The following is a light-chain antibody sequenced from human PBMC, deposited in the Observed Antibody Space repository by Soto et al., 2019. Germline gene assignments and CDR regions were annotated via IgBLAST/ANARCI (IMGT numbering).Light chain of an antibody. J-gene: IGLJ2*01. V-gene: IGLV2-23*01. Sequence: QSALTQPASVSGSPGQSITISCTGTSSDVGSYKFVSWYQQHPGTAPKLMIYEGSKRPSGVSNRFSGSKSGNTASLTISGLQDEDEADYYCCSYAGSSTLVFGGGTKLTVL. CDR3: CSYAGSSTLV. CDR2: EGS. CDR1: SSDVGSYKF.